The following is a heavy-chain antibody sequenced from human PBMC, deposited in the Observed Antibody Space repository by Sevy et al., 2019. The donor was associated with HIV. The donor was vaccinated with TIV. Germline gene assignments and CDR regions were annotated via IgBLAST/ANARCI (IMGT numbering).Heavy chain of an antibody. Sequence: ASVKVSCKASGGTFSSYAISWVRQAPGQGLEWMGGIIPIFGTANYAQKFQGRVTITADESTSTAYMELSSLRSEDTAVYYCAREGRGRYGDPSFSFDIWGQGTMVTVSS. CDR1: GGTFSSYA. D-gene: IGHD4-17*01. CDR3: AREGRGRYGDPSFSFDI. V-gene: IGHV1-69*13. J-gene: IGHJ3*02. CDR2: IIPIFGTA.